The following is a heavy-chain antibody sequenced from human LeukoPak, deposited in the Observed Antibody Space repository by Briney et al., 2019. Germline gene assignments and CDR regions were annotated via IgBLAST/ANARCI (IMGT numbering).Heavy chain of an antibody. CDR2: INPNTGDT. CDR3: ARDKGVGIAARGFLFDY. V-gene: IGHV1-2*02. J-gene: IGHJ4*01. Sequence: ASVKVSCKASGYTFTGYYVHWVRQAPGQGLEWMGWINPNTGDTNYAQKFQGRVTMTRDTSISTAYMELSTLRSDDTAVYYCARDKGVGIAARGFLFDYXXXGTLVTVSS. D-gene: IGHD6-6*01. CDR1: GYTFTGYY.